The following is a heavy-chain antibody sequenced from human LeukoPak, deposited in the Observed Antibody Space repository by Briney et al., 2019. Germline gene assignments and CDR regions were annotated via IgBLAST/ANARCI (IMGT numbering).Heavy chain of an antibody. CDR2: TYHTSKWYN. D-gene: IGHD3-22*01. J-gene: IGHJ3*02. Sequence: SQTLSLTCAISGDSVSSNSAAWNWIRQSPSRGLEWLGRTYHTSKWYNDYAVSVKSRITINPDTSKNQFSLKLSSVTAADTAVYYCARDKKDYYDSSGYYYFAFDIWGQGTMVNVSS. CDR1: GDSVSSNSAA. V-gene: IGHV6-1*01. CDR3: ARDKKDYYDSSGYYYFAFDI.